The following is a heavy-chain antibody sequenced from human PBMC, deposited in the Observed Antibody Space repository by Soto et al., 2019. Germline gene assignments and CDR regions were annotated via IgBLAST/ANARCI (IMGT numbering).Heavy chain of an antibody. J-gene: IGHJ3*02. CDR2: ISYDGSNK. V-gene: IGHV3-30*18. Sequence: GSLRLSCAASGFTFSSYGMHWVRQAPGKGLEWVAVISYDGSNKYYADSVKGRFTISRDNSKNTLYLQMNSLRAEDTAVYYCAKDDYGDYVGAFDIWGQGTMVTVSS. CDR3: AKDDYGDYVGAFDI. CDR1: GFTFSSYG. D-gene: IGHD4-17*01.